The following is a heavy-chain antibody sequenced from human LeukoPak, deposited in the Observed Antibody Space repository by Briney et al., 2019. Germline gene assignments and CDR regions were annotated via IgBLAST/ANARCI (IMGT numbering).Heavy chain of an antibody. V-gene: IGHV3-30-3*01. CDR1: GFTFSSYA. J-gene: IGHJ4*02. CDR3: ARDNVGYSYGYTTNYFDY. D-gene: IGHD5-18*01. CDR2: ISYDGSNK. Sequence: GRSLRLSCAASGFTFSSYAMHWVRQAPGKGLEWVAVISYDGSNKYYADSVKGRFTISRDNSKNTLYLQMNSLRAEDTAVYYCARDNVGYSYGYTTNYFDYWGQGTLVTVSS.